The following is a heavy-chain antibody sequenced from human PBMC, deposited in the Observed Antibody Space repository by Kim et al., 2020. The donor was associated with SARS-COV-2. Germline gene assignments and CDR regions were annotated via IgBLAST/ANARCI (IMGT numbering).Heavy chain of an antibody. V-gene: IGHV4-34*01. CDR1: GGSFSGYY. CDR2: INHSGST. Sequence: SETLSLTCAVYGGSFSGYYWSWIRQPPGKGLEWIGEINHSGSTNYNPSLKSRVTISVDTSKNQFSLKLSSVTAADTAVYYCARVPGYSYGWAAFDIWGQGTMVTVSS. CDR3: ARVPGYSYGWAAFDI. D-gene: IGHD5-18*01. J-gene: IGHJ3*02.